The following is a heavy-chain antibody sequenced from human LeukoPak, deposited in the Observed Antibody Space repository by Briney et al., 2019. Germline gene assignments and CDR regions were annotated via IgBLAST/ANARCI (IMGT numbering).Heavy chain of an antibody. J-gene: IGHJ3*02. CDR3: ARDRYYDSSGHDAFDI. CDR1: GGSISSYY. D-gene: IGHD3-22*01. CDR2: IYTSGST. V-gene: IGHV4-4*07. Sequence: PSETLSLTCTVSGGSISSYYWSWIRQPAGRGLEWSGRIYTSGSTNYNPSLKSRVTMSVDTSKNQFSLKLSSVTAADTAVYYCARDRYYDSSGHDAFDIWGQGTMVTVSS.